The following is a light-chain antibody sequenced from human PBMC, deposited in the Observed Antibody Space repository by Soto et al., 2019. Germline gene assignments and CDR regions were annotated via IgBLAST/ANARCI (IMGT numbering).Light chain of an antibody. CDR2: WAS. V-gene: IGKV4-1*01. CDR3: HQRLGSSRT. Sequence: DIVMTQSPDSLAVSLGERATINCKSIQSVLHTANNKNLLAWYQQKPGQPPKLLISWASTRVSGVPDRCSGSGSGTDFALTIISLQAEDVAVYCCHQRLGSSRTFGQGTKVEI. CDR1: QSVLHTANNKNL. J-gene: IGKJ1*01.